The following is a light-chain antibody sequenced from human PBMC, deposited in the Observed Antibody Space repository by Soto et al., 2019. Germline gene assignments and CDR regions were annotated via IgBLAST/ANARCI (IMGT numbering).Light chain of an antibody. CDR2: GAS. Sequence: EIVLTQSPGTLSLSPGERATLSCRASQSVSSSFLAWYQQKVGQAPRLLIYGASSRATGIPDRFSGSGSGTDFTLTISSLQSEDFAVYYCQHYENWPPMTFGQGTRLEIK. CDR3: QHYENWPPMT. J-gene: IGKJ5*01. V-gene: IGKV3-20*01. CDR1: QSVSSSF.